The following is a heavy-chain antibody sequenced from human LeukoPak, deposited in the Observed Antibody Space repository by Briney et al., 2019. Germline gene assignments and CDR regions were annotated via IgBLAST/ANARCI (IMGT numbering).Heavy chain of an antibody. CDR3: ARMGGGQYYYYGMDV. CDR2: IYYSGST. V-gene: IGHV4-59*01. J-gene: IGHJ6*02. D-gene: IGHD4-23*01. Sequence: SETLSLTCTVPGGSISSYYWSWIRQPPGKGLEWIGYIYYSGSTNYNPSLKSRVTISVDTSKNQFSLKLSSVTAADTAVYYCARMGGGQYYYYGMDVWGQGTTVTVSS. CDR1: GGSISSYY.